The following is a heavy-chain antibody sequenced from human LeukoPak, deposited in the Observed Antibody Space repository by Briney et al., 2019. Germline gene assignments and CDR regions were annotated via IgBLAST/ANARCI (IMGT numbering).Heavy chain of an antibody. D-gene: IGHD3-3*01. CDR3: AKEPFWSGFDY. CDR1: GFTFSSYA. CDR2: ISGSAGST. V-gene: IGHV3-23*01. J-gene: IGHJ4*02. Sequence: GGSLRLSCAASGFTFSSYAMRWVRQAPGKGLEWVSGISGSAGSTYYADSVKGRFTISRDNSKNTLYLQMNSLRAEDTAVYYCAKEPFWSGFDYWGQGTLVTVSS.